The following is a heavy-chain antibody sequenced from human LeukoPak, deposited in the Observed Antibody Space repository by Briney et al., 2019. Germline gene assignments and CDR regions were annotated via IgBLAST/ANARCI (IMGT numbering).Heavy chain of an antibody. CDR1: GFTFDDYG. CDR2: TSNDGSYK. V-gene: IGHV3-30*18. CDR3: AKDDRVLWKAFDI. D-gene: IGHD2-21*01. Sequence: GGSLRLSCAASGFTFDDYGMSWVRQAPGKGLEWVAVTSNDGSYKYYGDSVMGRFTISRDNSKNTLYLQMNNLRVEDTAVYYCAKDDRVLWKAFDIWGQGTMVTVSS. J-gene: IGHJ3*02.